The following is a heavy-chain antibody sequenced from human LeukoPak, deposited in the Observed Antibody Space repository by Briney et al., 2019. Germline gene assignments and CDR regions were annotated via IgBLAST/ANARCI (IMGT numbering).Heavy chain of an antibody. CDR2: INHSGST. D-gene: IGHD6-13*01. CDR3: ARVGPTSSWYQPPPHYYYYGMDV. Sequence: SETLSLTCTVSGGSISSSSYYWGWIRQPPGKGLEWIGEINHSGSTNYNPSLKSRVTISVDTSKNQFSLKLSSVTAADTAVYYCARVGPTSSWYQPPPHYYYYGMDVWGQGTTVTVSS. J-gene: IGHJ6*02. V-gene: IGHV4-39*07. CDR1: GGSISSSSYY.